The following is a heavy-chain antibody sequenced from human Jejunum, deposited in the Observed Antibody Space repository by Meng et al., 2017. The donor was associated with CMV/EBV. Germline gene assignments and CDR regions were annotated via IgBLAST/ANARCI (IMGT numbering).Heavy chain of an antibody. CDR2: ISAYNGNT. V-gene: IGHV1-18*01. Sequence: QVQLVQSGAEVKKPGASVKVSCEASGFIFTSYAISWVRQAPGQGLQYMGWISAYNGNTNYAQELQGRVTMTTDTSTSTAYMELRSLRFDDTAVYYCARVEVGITSGDYWGQGTLVTGSS. D-gene: IGHD1-26*01. CDR1: GFIFTSYA. CDR3: ARVEVGITSGDY. J-gene: IGHJ4*02.